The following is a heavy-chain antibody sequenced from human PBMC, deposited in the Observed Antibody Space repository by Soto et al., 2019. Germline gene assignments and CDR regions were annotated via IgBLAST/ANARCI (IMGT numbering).Heavy chain of an antibody. D-gene: IGHD2-2*01. CDR2: IYYSGST. Sequence: PSETLSLTCTVSGGSISSYYWSWIRQPPGKGLEWIGYIYYSGSTNYNPSLKSRVTISVDTSKNQFSLKLSSVTAADTAVYCCARVVPAASYYYYYYYMDVWGKGTTVTVSS. CDR3: ARVVPAASYYYYYYYMDV. CDR1: GGSISSYY. V-gene: IGHV4-59*01. J-gene: IGHJ6*03.